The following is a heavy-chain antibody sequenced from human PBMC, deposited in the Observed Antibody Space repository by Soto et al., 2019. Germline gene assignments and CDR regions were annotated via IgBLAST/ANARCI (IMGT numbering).Heavy chain of an antibody. J-gene: IGHJ5*02. CDR2: MHHSGTI. CDR3: ARAYSSIPPLGFDP. V-gene: IGHV4-4*02. Sequence: PSETLSLTCTVSGDSISNNKWWSWVRQPPGKGLEWIGDMHHSGTIHYNPSLKSRATISVDRSKNQFSLKLSSVTAADTAVYYCARAYSSIPPLGFDPWGQGTLVTVSS. D-gene: IGHD6-13*01. CDR1: GDSISNNKW.